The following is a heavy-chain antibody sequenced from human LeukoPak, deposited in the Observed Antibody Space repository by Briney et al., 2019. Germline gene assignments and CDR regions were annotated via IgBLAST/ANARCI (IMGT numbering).Heavy chain of an antibody. CDR1: GFTFSSYW. CDR3: ARRGYSYGIDY. J-gene: IGHJ4*02. D-gene: IGHD5-18*01. Sequence: PGGSLRLSCAASGFTFSSYWMHWVRQAPGKGLVWVSRINSDGSSTSYADSVKGRFTISRDNAKNTLYLQMNSLRAEDTAVYYCARRGYSYGIDYWGQGTLVTVSS. CDR2: INSDGSST. V-gene: IGHV3-74*01.